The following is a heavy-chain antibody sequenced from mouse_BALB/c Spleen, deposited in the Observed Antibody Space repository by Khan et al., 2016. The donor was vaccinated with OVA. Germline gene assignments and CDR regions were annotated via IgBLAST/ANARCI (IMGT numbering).Heavy chain of an antibody. Sequence: QIQLVQSGPELKKPGETVRISCKASGYTFTTAGMQWVQKMPGKGLKWIGWINTHSGVPKYAEDFKGRFAFSLETSASIGYLQITNLKNEDMATYFCARGGADFYRNDGGAMDYGGQGTSVTGAS. CDR3: ARGGADFYRNDGGAMDY. CDR1: GYTFTTAG. V-gene: IGHV9-4*02. J-gene: IGHJ4*01. D-gene: IGHD2-12*01. CDR2: INTHSGVP.